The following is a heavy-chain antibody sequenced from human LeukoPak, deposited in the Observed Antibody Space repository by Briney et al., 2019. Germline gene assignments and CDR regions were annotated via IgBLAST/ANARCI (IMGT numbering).Heavy chain of an antibody. CDR2: VYYNGTT. D-gene: IGHD3-10*01. CDR1: GASISNNKYF. V-gene: IGHV4-39*01. J-gene: IGHJ5*02. Sequence: SETLSLTCAVSGASISNNKYFWAWIRQPPGKGLEWIGTVYYNGTTFYNPSLKSRLTLSVDTSKNQFSLKLGSVTAADTSVYYCAGLSDRDPQHWFDPWGQGILVTVSS. CDR3: AGLSDRDPQHWFDP.